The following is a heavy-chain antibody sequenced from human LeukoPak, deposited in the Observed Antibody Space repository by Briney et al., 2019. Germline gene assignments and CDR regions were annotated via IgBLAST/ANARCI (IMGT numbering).Heavy chain of an antibody. CDR3: ARATLSRFGELLDY. D-gene: IGHD3-10*01. CDR2: ISAYNGNT. V-gene: IGHV1-18*01. J-gene: IGHJ4*02. Sequence: ASVTVSFTASGYTFTSYGISWVRQAPGQGLEWMGWISAYNGNTNYAQKLQGRVTMTTDTSTSTAYMELRSLRSDDTAVYYCARATLSRFGELLDYWGQGTLVTVSS. CDR1: GYTFTSYG.